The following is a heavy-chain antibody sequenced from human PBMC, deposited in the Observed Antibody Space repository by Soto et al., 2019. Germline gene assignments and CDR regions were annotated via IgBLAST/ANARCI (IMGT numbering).Heavy chain of an antibody. J-gene: IGHJ5*02. V-gene: IGHV4-59*12. CDR3: ARGRWMSRANLFDP. Sequence: QVELQQSGPGLVKASETLSLSCTVFGGSIDSYYWSWIRQAPGTGLEWVGHISDSGTSNYNPSLGSRVTMSVDTSRKLFSLKLISVTAADAAVYYCARGRWMSRANLFDPWGPGTLVTVSS. CDR1: GGSIDSYY. CDR2: ISDSGTS. D-gene: IGHD2-2*03.